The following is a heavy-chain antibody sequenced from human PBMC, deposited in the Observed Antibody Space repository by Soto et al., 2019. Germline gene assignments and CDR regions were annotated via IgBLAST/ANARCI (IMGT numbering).Heavy chain of an antibody. J-gene: IGHJ5*02. CDR1: GYIFSNYG. CDR2: ISGYNGNT. V-gene: IGHV1-18*01. CDR3: ARDEVPAANWLDP. Sequence: ASVKVSCKASGYIFSNYGITWVRQAPGQGLEWMGWISGYNGNTNYAQKLQGRVTMTTDTSSSTAYMELRSLRSDDTAVYYCARDEVPAANWLDPWGQGTLVTVSS. D-gene: IGHD2-2*01.